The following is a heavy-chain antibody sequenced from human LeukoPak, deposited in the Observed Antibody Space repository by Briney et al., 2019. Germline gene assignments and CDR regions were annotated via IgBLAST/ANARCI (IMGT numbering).Heavy chain of an antibody. CDR1: GFTVSSNY. Sequence: GGSQRLSCAASGFTVSSNYMSWVRQAPGKGLEWVSVIYSGGSTYYADSVKGRFTISRDNSKNTLYLQMNSLRAEDTAVYYCASLDPGDWFDPWGQGTLVTVSS. CDR2: IYSGGST. J-gene: IGHJ5*02. CDR3: ASLDPGDWFDP. D-gene: IGHD3-10*01. V-gene: IGHV3-53*01.